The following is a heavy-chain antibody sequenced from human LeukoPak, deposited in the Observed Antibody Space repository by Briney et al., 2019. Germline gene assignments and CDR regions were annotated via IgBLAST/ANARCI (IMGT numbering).Heavy chain of an antibody. Sequence: GGSLRLSCAASGFTVSSNYMSWVRQAPGKGLEWVSVIYSGGSTYYADSVKGRFTISRDNSKNTLYLQMNSLRAEDTAVYYCVVGYSNYAESPGYWGQGTLVTVSS. CDR2: IYSGGST. D-gene: IGHD4-11*01. CDR1: GFTVSSNY. J-gene: IGHJ4*02. V-gene: IGHV3-66*01. CDR3: VVGYSNYAESPGY.